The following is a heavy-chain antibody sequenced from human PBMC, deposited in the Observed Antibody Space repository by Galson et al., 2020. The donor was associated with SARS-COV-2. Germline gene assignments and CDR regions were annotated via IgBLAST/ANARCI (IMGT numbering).Heavy chain of an antibody. CDR3: AHRRGAWGDNSGHDAFDI. CDR2: ISWLDYK. J-gene: IGHJ3*02. D-gene: IGHD3-22*01. Sequence: SGPTLVTPTTTLSLTCTFSVSSLSPRALGVGWFRQPPDTTLACPALISWLDYKTFSPSLEGRITIARDTPKSQVVLTMTKMDPADTATYYCAHRRGAWGDNSGHDAFDIWGQGTMVTVSS. CDR1: VSSLSPRALG. V-gene: IGHV2-5*01.